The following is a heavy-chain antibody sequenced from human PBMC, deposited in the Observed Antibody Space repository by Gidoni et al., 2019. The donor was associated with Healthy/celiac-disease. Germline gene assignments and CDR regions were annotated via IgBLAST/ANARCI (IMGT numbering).Heavy chain of an antibody. CDR3: ARTPTPEEDPYTYYYYGMDV. J-gene: IGHJ6*02. D-gene: IGHD2-2*02. CDR2: IYYSGST. V-gene: IGHV4-59*01. Sequence: QVQLQESGPGLVKPSETLSLTCTVSGGSISRYYWSWIRQPPGKGLEWIGYIYYSGSTNYNPSLKSRVTISVDTSKNQFSLKLSSVTAADTAVYYCARTPTPEEDPYTYYYYGMDVWGQGTTVTVSS. CDR1: GGSISRYY.